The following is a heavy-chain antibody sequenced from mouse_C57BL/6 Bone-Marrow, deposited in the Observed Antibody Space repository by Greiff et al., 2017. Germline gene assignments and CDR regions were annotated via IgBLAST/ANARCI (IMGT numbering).Heavy chain of an antibody. J-gene: IGHJ1*03. CDR2: ISDGGSYT. D-gene: IGHD2-1*01. CDR1: GFTFSSFA. V-gene: IGHV5-4*03. Sequence: EVMLVESGGGLVKPGGSLKLSCAASGFTFSSFAMSWVRQTPEKRLEWVATISDGGSYTYYPDNVKGRFTISRDNAKNNLYLQMSHLKSEDTAMXYCARGYVNYWYFDVWGTGTTVTVSS. CDR3: ARGYVNYWYFDV.